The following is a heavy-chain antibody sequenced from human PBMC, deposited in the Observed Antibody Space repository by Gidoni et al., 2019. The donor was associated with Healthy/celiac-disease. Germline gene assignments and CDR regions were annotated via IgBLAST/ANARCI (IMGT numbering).Heavy chain of an antibody. Sequence: QVQLVQSGAEVKKPGSSVKVSCKASGGTFSSYAISWVRQAPGQGLEWMGRIIPIFGIANYAQKFQGRVTITADKSTSTAYMELSSLRSEDTAVYYCARVGRYYDSSGYYDYWGQGTLVTVSS. V-gene: IGHV1-69*04. CDR3: ARVGRYYDSSGYYDY. D-gene: IGHD3-22*01. CDR1: GGTFSSYA. CDR2: IIPIFGIA. J-gene: IGHJ4*02.